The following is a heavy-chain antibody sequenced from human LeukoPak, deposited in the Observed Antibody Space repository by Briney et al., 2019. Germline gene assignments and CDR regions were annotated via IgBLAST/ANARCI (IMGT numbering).Heavy chain of an antibody. V-gene: IGHV3-30*04. CDR2: ISYDGSNK. CDR3: ARDAGGYYDSSGYCGPDY. CDR1: GFTFSSYA. Sequence: PGGSLRLSCAASGFTFSSYAMHWVRQAPGKGLEWVAVISYDGSNKYYAESVKGRFTISRDNSKNTLYLQMHSLRAEDTAVYYCARDAGGYYDSSGYCGPDYWGQGTLVTV. J-gene: IGHJ4*02. D-gene: IGHD3-22*01.